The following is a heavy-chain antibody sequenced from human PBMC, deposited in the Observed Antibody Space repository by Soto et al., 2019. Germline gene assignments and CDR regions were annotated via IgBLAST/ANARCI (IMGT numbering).Heavy chain of an antibody. V-gene: IGHV3-30-3*01. CDR3: ARAPSGSYPEFDY. J-gene: IGHJ4*02. CDR1: EFPCSSHT. Sequence: GVSLRPSLSPPEFPCSSHTMHWFRKFPGKGLEWVGVITYDGSNRYYADSVKGRFTISRDNSRNMLFLQMNSLRPDDTAVYYCARAPSGSYPEFDYCGQGTLVTVSS. CDR2: ITYDGSNR. D-gene: IGHD1-26*01.